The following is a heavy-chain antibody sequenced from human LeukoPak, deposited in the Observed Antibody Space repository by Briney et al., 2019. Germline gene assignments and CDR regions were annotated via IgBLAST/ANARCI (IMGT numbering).Heavy chain of an antibody. V-gene: IGHV3-48*02. CDR1: GLAFNTYS. D-gene: IGHD3-10*01. Sequence: GRSLRLSCEASGLAFNTYSMNWARQAPGKRLEWVAYITSRSGTIYYADSLKGRVTISRDNAKTSLFLQMNSLRDDDTAIYSCARDSGRSGSDDYWGQGTLVTVSS. CDR2: ITSRSGTI. CDR3: ARDSGRSGSDDY. J-gene: IGHJ4*02.